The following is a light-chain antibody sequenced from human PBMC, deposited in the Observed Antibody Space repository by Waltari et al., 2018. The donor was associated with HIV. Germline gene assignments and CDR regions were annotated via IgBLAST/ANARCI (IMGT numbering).Light chain of an antibody. Sequence: AIQMSQSPSSLSASVGDRVTITCRASQEIGNDLAWYQQKLGEAPKLLIYGASNVHSGVSSRFSGSGSGRDFTLTISGLQPEDFAIYYCLQDYTYPRTFGQGTNLDI. CDR1: QEIGND. J-gene: IGKJ2*01. CDR3: LQDYTYPRT. CDR2: GAS. V-gene: IGKV1-6*01.